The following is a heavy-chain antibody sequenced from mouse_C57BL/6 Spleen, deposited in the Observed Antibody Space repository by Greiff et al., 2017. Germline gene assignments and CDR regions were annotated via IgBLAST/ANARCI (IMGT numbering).Heavy chain of an antibody. CDR1: GYSITSGYY. J-gene: IGHJ3*01. CDR2: ISYDGSN. CDR3: ERDQGDSNYVLWFAY. D-gene: IGHD2-5*01. Sequence: EVQLQQSGPGLVKPSQSLSLTCSVTGYSITSGYYWNWIRQFPGNKLEWMGYISYDGSNNYNPSLKNRISITRDTSKNQFFLKLNSLTTEDTATYYGERDQGDSNYVLWFAYWGQGTLVTVSA. V-gene: IGHV3-6*01.